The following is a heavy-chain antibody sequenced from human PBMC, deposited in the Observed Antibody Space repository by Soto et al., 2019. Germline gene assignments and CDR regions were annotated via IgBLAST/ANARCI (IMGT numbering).Heavy chain of an antibody. CDR2: ISAFNGKT. CDR1: GFTFTSFG. J-gene: IGHJ4*02. D-gene: IGHD1-1*01. CDR3: ARTYQTTETPFYFDY. V-gene: IGHV1-18*01. Sequence: ASVKVSCKASGFTFTSFGFSWVRQAPGQGLEWMGWISAFNGKTKYPQNLQGRVTLTRDTSTRTAYMELRRLRAGDTAVYYCARTYQTTETPFYFDYWGLGTLVTVSS.